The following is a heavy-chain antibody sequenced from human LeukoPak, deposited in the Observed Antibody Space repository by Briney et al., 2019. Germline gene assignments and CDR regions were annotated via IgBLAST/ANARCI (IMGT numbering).Heavy chain of an antibody. Sequence: GGSLRLSCEASGFTVSSNYMSWVRQAPGKGLEWVSAISGSGGSTYYADSVKGWFTISRDNSKNTLYLQMNNLRAEDTAVYYCANVKANPRPLDYWGQGTLVTVSS. CDR2: ISGSGGST. J-gene: IGHJ4*02. CDR3: ANVKANPRPLDY. V-gene: IGHV3-23*01. CDR1: GFTVSSNY.